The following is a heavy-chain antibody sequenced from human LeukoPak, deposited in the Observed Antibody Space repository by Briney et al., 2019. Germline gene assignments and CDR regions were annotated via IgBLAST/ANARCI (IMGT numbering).Heavy chain of an antibody. V-gene: IGHV4-59*01. CDR2: SYYSGSS. Sequence: PSETLSLTCTVSGGSISSYYWSWIRQPPGKGLEWIGYSYYSGSSNYNPSLKSRVTISVDTSKNQFSLKLSSVTAADTAVYYCARGSYYYMDIWGTGTTVTVSS. CDR3: ARGSYYYMDI. CDR1: GGSISSYY. J-gene: IGHJ6*03.